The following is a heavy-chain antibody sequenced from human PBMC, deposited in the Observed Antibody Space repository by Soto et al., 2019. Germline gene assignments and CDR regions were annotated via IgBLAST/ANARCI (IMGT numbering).Heavy chain of an antibody. Sequence: PGGSLRLSCAASGFTFSSYGMHWVRQAPGKGLEWVAVIWYDGSNKYYADSVKGRFTISRDNSKNTLYLQMNSLRAEDTAVYYCARGATYYYDSSGYPDAFDIWGQGTMVTVSS. CDR2: IWYDGSNK. D-gene: IGHD3-22*01. CDR3: ARGATYYYDSSGYPDAFDI. J-gene: IGHJ3*02. V-gene: IGHV3-33*01. CDR1: GFTFSSYG.